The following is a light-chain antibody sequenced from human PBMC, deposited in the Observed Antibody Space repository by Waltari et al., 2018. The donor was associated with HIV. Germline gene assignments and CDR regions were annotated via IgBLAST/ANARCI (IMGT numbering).Light chain of an antibody. Sequence: QSVLTQPPSASGTPGQRVTISCSGRNSNIGRNTVNWYQQLPGTAPKLLIYNNNRRPSGVSDRCAGSKSCTSASLAISGLQSEDEADYYCAAWDDSLNAHVLFGGGTKLTVL. CDR3: AAWDDSLNAHVL. J-gene: IGLJ2*01. CDR2: NNN. V-gene: IGLV1-44*01. CDR1: NSNIGRNT.